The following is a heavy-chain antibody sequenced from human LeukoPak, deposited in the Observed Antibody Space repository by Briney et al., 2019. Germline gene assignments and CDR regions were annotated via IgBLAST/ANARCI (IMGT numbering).Heavy chain of an antibody. CDR1: GVAVSSYG. D-gene: IGHD6-19*01. CDR2: ISYDGSNK. J-gene: IGHJ4*02. Sequence: PGGSLRLSCAVSGVAVSSYGMHWVRQAPGKGLEWVAVISYDGSNKYYADSVKGRFTISRDNSKNTLYLQMNSLRAEDTAVYYCAKDRGRILAVAASPDYWGQGTLVTVSS. V-gene: IGHV3-30*18. CDR3: AKDRGRILAVAASPDY.